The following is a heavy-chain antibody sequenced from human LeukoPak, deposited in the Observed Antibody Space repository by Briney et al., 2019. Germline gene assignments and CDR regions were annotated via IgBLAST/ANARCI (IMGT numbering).Heavy chain of an antibody. CDR3: ARVAQYGSSWYNWFDP. J-gene: IGHJ5*02. V-gene: IGHV4-34*01. CDR1: GGSSSGYY. CDR2: INHSGST. Sequence: SETLSLNCAVYGGSSSGYYWRCIRQPPGKGLEWIGEINHSGSTTYNPSLKSRVTISVDTSKNQFSLKLSSVTAADTAVYYCARVAQYGSSWYNWFDPWGQGTLVTVSS. D-gene: IGHD6-13*01.